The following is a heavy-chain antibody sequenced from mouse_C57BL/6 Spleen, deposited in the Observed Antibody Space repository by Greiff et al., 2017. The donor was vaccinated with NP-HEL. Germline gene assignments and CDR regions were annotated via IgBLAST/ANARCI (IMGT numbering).Heavy chain of an antibody. Sequence: QVQLQQPGAELVKPGASVKLSCKASGYTFTSYWMQWVKQRPGQGLEWIGEIDPSDSYTNYNQKFKGKATLTVDTSSSTAYMQLSSLTSEDSAVYYCAKRGGEDYAMDYWGQGTSVTVSS. V-gene: IGHV1-50*01. CDR1: GYTFTSYW. CDR2: IDPSDSYT. J-gene: IGHJ4*01. CDR3: AKRGGEDYAMDY.